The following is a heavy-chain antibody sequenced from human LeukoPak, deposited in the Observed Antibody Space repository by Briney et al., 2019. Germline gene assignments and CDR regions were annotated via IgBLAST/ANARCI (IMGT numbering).Heavy chain of an antibody. D-gene: IGHD3-10*01. CDR2: IKQDGSEQ. CDR1: GFTFTTYW. V-gene: IGHV3-7*01. J-gene: IGHJ4*02. Sequence: GGSLRLSCAASGFTFTTYWMGWVRQAPGKGLEWVANIKQDGSEQYYVDSVKGRFTISRDNAKNSLYLQMNSPRAEDTAVYYCARDQRTEVLLWFGESDNLYFDYWGQGTLVTVSS. CDR3: ARDQRTEVLLWFGESDNLYFDY.